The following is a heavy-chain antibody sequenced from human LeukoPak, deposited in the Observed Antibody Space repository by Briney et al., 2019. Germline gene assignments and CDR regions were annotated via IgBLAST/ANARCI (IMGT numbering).Heavy chain of an antibody. CDR3: ARSPWDCSGGSCSTWFDP. CDR2: ISSNGGST. D-gene: IGHD2-15*01. CDR1: GFTFGSYA. V-gene: IGHV3-64*01. Sequence: GGSLRLSCAASGFTFGSYAMHWVRQAPGKGLEYISAISSNGGSTYYANSVKGRFAISRDTSKNTLYLHMGNLRVEDMAVYYCARSPWDCSGGSCSTWFDPWGQGTLVTVSS. J-gene: IGHJ5*02.